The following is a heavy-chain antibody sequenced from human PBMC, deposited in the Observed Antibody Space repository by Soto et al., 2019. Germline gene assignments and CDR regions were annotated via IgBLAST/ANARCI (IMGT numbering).Heavy chain of an antibody. CDR1: GVPFNTAW. CDR3: ITDSRTTLPEIRFDY. Sequence: GGSLRLSCAASGVPFNTAWINWVRQVPGKDLEWVGRVKSKADGWSGDYSAPVKGRVVVSREDSKDIVYLQMNSLKIEVTGVYYCITDSRTTLPEIRFDYWGNGPQVTVSS. J-gene: IGHJ4*01. D-gene: IGHD1-26*01. CDR2: VKSKADGWSG. V-gene: IGHV3-15*07.